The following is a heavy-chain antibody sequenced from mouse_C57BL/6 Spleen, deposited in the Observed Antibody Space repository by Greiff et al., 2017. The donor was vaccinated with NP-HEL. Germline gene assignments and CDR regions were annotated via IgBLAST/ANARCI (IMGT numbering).Heavy chain of an antibody. CDR2: IDPNSGGT. CDR3: ARPLTVVAEDWYFDV. Sequence: QVQLQQPGAELVKPGASVKLSCKASGYTFTSYWMHWVKQRPGRGLEWIGRIDPNSGGTKYNAKFKSKATLTVDKPSSTAYMQLSSLTSEDSAVYYCARPLTVVAEDWYFDVWGTGTTVTVSS. V-gene: IGHV1-72*01. J-gene: IGHJ1*03. CDR1: GYTFTSYW. D-gene: IGHD1-1*01.